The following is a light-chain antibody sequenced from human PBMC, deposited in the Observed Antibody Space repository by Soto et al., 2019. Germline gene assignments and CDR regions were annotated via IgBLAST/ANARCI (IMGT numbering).Light chain of an antibody. CDR2: NNN. CDR1: SSNIGSGT. V-gene: IGLV1-44*01. J-gene: IGLJ1*01. CDR3: ASWDDSLNGLYV. Sequence: VLTQPPSVSGTPGQRVTISCSGSSSNIGSGTVNWYQQLPGTAPKLLIYNNNQWPSGVPDRFSGSKSGTSGSLAISGLQSEDEADYYCASWDDSLNGLYVFGTGTKVTVL.